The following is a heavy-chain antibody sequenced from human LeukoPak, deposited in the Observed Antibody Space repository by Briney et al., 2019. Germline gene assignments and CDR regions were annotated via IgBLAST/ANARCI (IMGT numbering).Heavy chain of an antibody. CDR2: ISGGGGSTYYA. V-gene: IGHV3-23*01. Sequence: GGSLRLSCAASGFTFSTYAMSWVRQAPGKGLEWVSFISGGGGSTYYAYYADSVKGRFTISRDNSKNTLYLQMNSLRAEDTAVYYCARDGLDYYWGQGTLVTVSS. J-gene: IGHJ4*02. D-gene: IGHD3-16*01. CDR3: ARDGLDYY. CDR1: GFTFSTYA.